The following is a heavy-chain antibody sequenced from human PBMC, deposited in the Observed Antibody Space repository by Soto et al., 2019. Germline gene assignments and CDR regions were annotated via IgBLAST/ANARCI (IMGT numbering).Heavy chain of an antibody. CDR3: AKVHGDGYFDY. CDR1: GFTVSSYA. V-gene: IGHV3-23*01. Sequence: EVQLLESGGGLVQPGGSLRLSCEASGFTVSSYAMSWVRQAPGKGLEWVSAISGSGGSTYYADSVKDRFTISRDNSKNTLYLQMNSLRAEDTAVYNCAKVHGDGYFDYWGQGTLVTVSS. J-gene: IGHJ4*02. CDR2: ISGSGGST.